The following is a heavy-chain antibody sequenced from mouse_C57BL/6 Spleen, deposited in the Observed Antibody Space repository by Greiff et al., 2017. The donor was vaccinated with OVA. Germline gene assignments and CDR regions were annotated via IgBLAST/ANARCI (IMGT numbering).Heavy chain of an antibody. J-gene: IGHJ2*01. CDR2: IDPEDGET. D-gene: IGHD1-1*01. CDR3: ARGNYEYYFDY. V-gene: IGHV14-2*01. CDR1: GFNIKDYY. Sequence: VHVKQSGAELVKPGASVKLSCKASGFNIKDYYMHWVKQRTEQGLEWIGRIDPEDGETKYAPKFQGKATITADTSSNTAYLQLSSLTSEDTAVYYCARGNYEYYFDYWGQGTTLTVSS.